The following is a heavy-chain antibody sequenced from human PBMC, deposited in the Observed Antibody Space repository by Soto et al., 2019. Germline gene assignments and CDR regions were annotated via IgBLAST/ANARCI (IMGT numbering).Heavy chain of an antibody. V-gene: IGHV3-48*01. CDR2: ISSGSSSI. CDR1: GFTFSSYD. CDR3: TKGLGAHGVGAAS. J-gene: IGHJ5*02. Sequence: GGSLRLSCAASGFTFSSYDMTWVRQAPGRGLEWVSYISSGSSSIAYAASVRGRFPSSRDNAKTSLYLQMNSLRVEDRATYFCTKGLGAHGVGAASWGQGALVPVSS. D-gene: IGHD2-8*01.